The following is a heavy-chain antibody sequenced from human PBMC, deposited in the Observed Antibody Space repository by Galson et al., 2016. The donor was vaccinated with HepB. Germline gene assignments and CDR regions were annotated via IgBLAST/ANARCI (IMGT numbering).Heavy chain of an antibody. J-gene: IGHJ4*02. CDR1: GYSFTNYY. CDR3: AKDDSGSWVSPNYFDS. V-gene: IGHV5-51*01. CDR2: INPSDSNI. Sequence: QSGAEVKKPGESLKISCKASGYSFTNYYIGWVRQMPGKGLEWMGIINPSDSNIRYSPSLQGEVTISVDKSINTAYLQWGSLKASDTGMYYCAKDDSGSWVSPNYFDSWGQGTLVTVSS. D-gene: IGHD3-10*01.